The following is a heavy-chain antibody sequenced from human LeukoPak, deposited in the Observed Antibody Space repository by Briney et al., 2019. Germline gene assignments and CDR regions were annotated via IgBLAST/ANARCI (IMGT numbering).Heavy chain of an antibody. J-gene: IGHJ4*02. D-gene: IGHD4-17*01. CDR2: IYHSGST. CDR3: ARNPHPYGDYVDY. Sequence: SETLSLTCAVSGYSISSGYYWGWIRQPPGKGLEWIGSIYHSGSTCYNPSLKSRVTISVDTSKNQFSLKLSSVTAADTAVYYCARNPHPYGDYVDYWGQGTLVTVSS. V-gene: IGHV4-38-2*01. CDR1: GYSISSGYY.